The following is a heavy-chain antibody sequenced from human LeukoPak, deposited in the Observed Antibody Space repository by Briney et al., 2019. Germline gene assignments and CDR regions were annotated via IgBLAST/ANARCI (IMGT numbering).Heavy chain of an antibody. J-gene: IGHJ3*02. D-gene: IGHD2-8*01. CDR3: ARVGYCSNGVCPDAFDI. V-gene: IGHV1-18*01. CDR2: ISAYNGNT. CDR1: GYTFTSYG. Sequence: ASVKVSCKASGYTFTSYGISWVRQAPGQGLEWMGWISAYNGNTNYAQKLQGRVTMTTDTSTSTAYMELRSLRSDDTAVYYCARVGYCSNGVCPDAFDIWGQGTMVTVSS.